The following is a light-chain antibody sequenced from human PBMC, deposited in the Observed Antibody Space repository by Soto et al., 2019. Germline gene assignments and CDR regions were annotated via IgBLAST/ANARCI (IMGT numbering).Light chain of an antibody. CDR2: GAS. Sequence: EIVLTQSPGTLSLSPGERATLSCRASQSVSSNYLAWYQRKPGQAPRLLIYGASSRATDIPNRFSGSGSGTDFTITITRLEAEDGAVYYCKEYYITPFTFGGGTRVEI. J-gene: IGKJ4*01. V-gene: IGKV3-20*01. CDR3: KEYYITPFT. CDR1: QSVSSNY.